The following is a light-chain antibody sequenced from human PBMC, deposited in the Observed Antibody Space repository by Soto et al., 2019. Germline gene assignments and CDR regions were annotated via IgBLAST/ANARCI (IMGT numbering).Light chain of an antibody. Sequence: QSVLTQPASVSGSPGQSITISCTGTSSDVGSYNLVSWYQRHPGKAPKLMIYEGSKRPSGVSNRFSGSKSGNTASLTISGLQAEDEADYYCCSYAGSRRVFGTGTKVTVL. J-gene: IGLJ1*01. CDR2: EGS. CDR3: CSYAGSRRV. CDR1: SSDVGSYNL. V-gene: IGLV2-23*01.